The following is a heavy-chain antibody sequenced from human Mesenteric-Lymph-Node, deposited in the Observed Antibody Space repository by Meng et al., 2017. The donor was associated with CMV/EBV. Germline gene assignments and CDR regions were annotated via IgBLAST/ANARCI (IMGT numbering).Heavy chain of an antibody. D-gene: IGHD2-2*01. CDR3: ARQPCSSTSCPIDY. J-gene: IGHJ4*02. CDR2: ITHSGST. CDR1: VCSFSGSS. V-gene: IGHV4-34*01. Sequence: FYVCSFSGSSWSWIRQPPGKGLEWIGEITHSGSTNYNPSLRSRVTISVDTSKNQFSLKLSSVTAADTAVYYCARQPCSSTSCPIDYWGQGTLVTVSS.